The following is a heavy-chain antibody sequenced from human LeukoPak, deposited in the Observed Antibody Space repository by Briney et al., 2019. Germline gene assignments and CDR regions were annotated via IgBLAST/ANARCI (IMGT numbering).Heavy chain of an antibody. V-gene: IGHV3-66*01. CDR3: ARDCSGGSCSGY. CDR1: GFTVSSNY. CDR2: IYSGDST. J-gene: IGHJ4*02. Sequence: GGSLRLSCAASGFTVSSNYMSWVRQAPGKGLEWFSVIYSGDSTYYADSVKGRFTISRDNSKNTLYLQMNSLRAEDTAVYYCARDCSGGSCSGYWGQGTLVTVSS. D-gene: IGHD2-15*01.